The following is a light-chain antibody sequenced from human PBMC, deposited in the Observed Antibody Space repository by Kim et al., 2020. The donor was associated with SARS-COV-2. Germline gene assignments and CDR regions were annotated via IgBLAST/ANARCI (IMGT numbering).Light chain of an antibody. J-gene: IGKJ4*01. CDR3: QQRASWPLT. Sequence: EIVLTQSPATLSLSPGERATLSCRASQSVLSYLVWYQQKPGQAPRLLIYDGSNRATGVPARFSGSGSGTDFTLTISSLEPEDFAVYYCQQRASWPLTFGGGTKVEI. CDR1: QSVLSY. V-gene: IGKV3-11*01. CDR2: DGS.